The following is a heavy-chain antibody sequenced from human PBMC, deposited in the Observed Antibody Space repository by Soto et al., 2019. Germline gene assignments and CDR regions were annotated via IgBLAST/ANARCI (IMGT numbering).Heavy chain of an antibody. V-gene: IGHV1-8*01. CDR2: TKHNRGNT. J-gene: IGHJ6*02. D-gene: IGHD2-2*01. CDR1: GYTFTSYD. CDR3: ARGQGNDIVGVPAAPYGMGV. Sequence: ASLMVSCKSSGYTFTSYDINWMRHATGPEFELMGETKHNRGNTGEAQKFQGRVTTTKNTSIRTAYMELSSLRSEDTAVYYCARGQGNDIVGVPAAPYGMGVWGQGTTVTVYS.